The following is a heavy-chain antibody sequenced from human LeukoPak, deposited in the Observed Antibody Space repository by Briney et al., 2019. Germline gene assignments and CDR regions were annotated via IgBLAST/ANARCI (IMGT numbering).Heavy chain of an antibody. CDR1: GFTFSSYA. D-gene: IGHD5-18*01. V-gene: IGHV3-23*01. CDR2: ISGSGRST. Sequence: SGGSLRLSCAASGFTFSSYAMSWVRQAPGKGLEWVSAISGSGRSTFYADSVKGRFTISRDNSKNTLYLQMNSLRAEDTAVYYCTNRVDTTMVVYWGQGTLVTVSS. J-gene: IGHJ4*02. CDR3: TNRVDTTMVVY.